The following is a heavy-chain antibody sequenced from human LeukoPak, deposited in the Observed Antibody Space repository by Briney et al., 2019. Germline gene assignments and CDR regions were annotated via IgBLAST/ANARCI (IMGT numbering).Heavy chain of an antibody. J-gene: IGHJ5*02. CDR1: GYTFTGYY. Sequence: ASVKVSCKASGYTFTGYYMHWVRQAPGQGLEWMGWINPNSGGTNYAQKFQGRVTMTRDTSISTAYMELSRLRSDDTAVYYCAEAVIDRNWFDPWGQGTLVTVSS. CDR2: INPNSGGT. CDR3: AEAVIDRNWFDP. V-gene: IGHV1-2*02. D-gene: IGHD3-22*01.